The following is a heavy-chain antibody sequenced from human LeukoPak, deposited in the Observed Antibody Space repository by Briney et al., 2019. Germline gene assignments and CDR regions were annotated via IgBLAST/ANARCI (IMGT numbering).Heavy chain of an antibody. D-gene: IGHD4-23*01. CDR1: GYTFTGYY. Sequence: GASVKVSCKASGYTFTGYYMHWVRQAPGQGLEWMGRINPNSGGTNYAQKFQGRVTITRDTSISTAYMELSRLRSDDTAVYYCARTRHMVVTPFFVYWGQGTLVTVSS. CDR3: ARTRHMVVTPFFVY. V-gene: IGHV1-2*06. J-gene: IGHJ4*02. CDR2: INPNSGGT.